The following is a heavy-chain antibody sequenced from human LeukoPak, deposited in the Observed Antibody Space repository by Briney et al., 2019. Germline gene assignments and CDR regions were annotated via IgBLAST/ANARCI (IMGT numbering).Heavy chain of an antibody. J-gene: IGHJ5*02. V-gene: IGHV1-24*01. Sequence: GASVKASCKVSGYTPTELSMHWVRQAPGKGLEWMGGFDPEDGETIYAQKFQGRVTMTEDTSTDTAYMELSSLRSEDTAVYYCATARITMIVVAKGGTYNWFDPWGQGTLVTVSS. D-gene: IGHD3-22*01. CDR3: ATARITMIVVAKGGTYNWFDP. CDR2: FDPEDGET. CDR1: GYTPTELS.